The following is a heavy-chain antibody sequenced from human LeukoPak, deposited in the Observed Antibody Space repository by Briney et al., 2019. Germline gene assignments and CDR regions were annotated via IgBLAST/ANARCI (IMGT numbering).Heavy chain of an antibody. V-gene: IGHV3-21*04. J-gene: IGHJ6*03. Sequence: GGSLRLSCAASGFTFSSYSMNWVRQAPGKGLEWVSSISSSSSYIYYADSVKGRFTISRDNAKNSLYLQMNSLRAEDTAVYYCAKGSRPGYSYGPREYYYYMDVWGKGTTVTVSS. CDR2: ISSSSSYI. D-gene: IGHD5-18*01. CDR3: AKGSRPGYSYGPREYYYYMDV. CDR1: GFTFSSYS.